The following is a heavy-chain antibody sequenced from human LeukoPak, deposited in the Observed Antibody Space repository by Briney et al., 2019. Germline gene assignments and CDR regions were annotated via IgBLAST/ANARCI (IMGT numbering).Heavy chain of an antibody. V-gene: IGHV4-4*07. D-gene: IGHD1-26*01. CDR3: ARGGLPRENWFDP. CDR2: NYTTGST. J-gene: IGHJ5*02. CDR1: DGPISTYY. Sequence: SQTLSLTCTDPDGPISTYYRSWIRQPPPKGLKWTGRNYTTGSTNYNPSPKSRVTMSVDTSKNQFSLKLSSVTAADTAVYYCARGGLPRENWFDPWGQGTLVTVSS.